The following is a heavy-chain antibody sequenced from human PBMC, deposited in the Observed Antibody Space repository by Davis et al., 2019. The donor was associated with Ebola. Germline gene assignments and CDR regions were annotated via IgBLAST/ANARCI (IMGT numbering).Heavy chain of an antibody. CDR1: GFTFSSYG. D-gene: IGHD6-19*01. J-gene: IGHJ4*02. V-gene: IGHV3-30*03. CDR3: ARGSSGWLPNYYFDY. Sequence: GESLKISCAASGFTFSSYGMHWVRQAPGKGLEWVAVISYDGSNKYYADSVKGRFTISRDNAKNSLYLQMNSLRAEDTAVYYCARGSSGWLPNYYFDYWGQGTLVTVSS. CDR2: ISYDGSNK.